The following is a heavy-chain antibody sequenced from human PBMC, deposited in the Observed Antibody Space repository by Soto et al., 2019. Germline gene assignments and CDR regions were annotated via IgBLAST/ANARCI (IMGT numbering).Heavy chain of an antibody. Sequence: QVQVVQSGAEVKQPGSSVKVSCKASGGTFSSSTVSWVRQAPGQGLEWMGRIIPILGVTNYAQKFQGRVTITADKSASTAYMELSGLRSEDTAMYYCARERCSSSSCGYGMDVWGQGTTVTVSS. D-gene: IGHD2-2*01. CDR1: GGTFSSST. CDR3: ARERCSSSSCGYGMDV. V-gene: IGHV1-69*08. J-gene: IGHJ6*02. CDR2: IIPILGVT.